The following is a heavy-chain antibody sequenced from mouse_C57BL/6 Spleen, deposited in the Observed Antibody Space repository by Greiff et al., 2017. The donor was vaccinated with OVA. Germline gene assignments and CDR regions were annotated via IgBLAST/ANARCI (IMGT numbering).Heavy chain of an antibody. Sequence: VKLQQSGPELVKPGASVKISCKASGYAFSSSWMNWVKQRPGKSLEWIGRIYPGDGDTNYNGKFKGKATLHADKYYSTAYMQRSSLTSVHSALYICAVAYYSNPLYAKDYWRQGTSVTVSS. CDR2: IYPGDGDT. D-gene: IGHD2-5*01. J-gene: IGHJ4*01. CDR3: AVAYYSNPLYAKDY. V-gene: IGHV1-82*01. CDR1: GYAFSSSW.